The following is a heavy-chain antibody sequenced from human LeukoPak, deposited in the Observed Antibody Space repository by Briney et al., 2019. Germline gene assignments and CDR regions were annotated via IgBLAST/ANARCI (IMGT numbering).Heavy chain of an antibody. J-gene: IGHJ4*02. CDR3: AREETYYYDSSGYYLDY. D-gene: IGHD3-22*01. CDR2: IIPILGIA. V-gene: IGHV1-69*04. CDR1: GYTFTSYG. Sequence: SVKVSCKASGYTFTSYGISWVRQAPGQGLEWMGRIIPILGIANYAQKFQGRVTITADKSTSTAYMELSSLRSEDTAVYYCAREETYYYDSSGYYLDYWGQGTLVTVSS.